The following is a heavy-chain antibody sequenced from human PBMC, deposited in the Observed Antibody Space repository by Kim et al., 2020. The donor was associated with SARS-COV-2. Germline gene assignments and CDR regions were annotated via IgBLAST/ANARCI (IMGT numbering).Heavy chain of an antibody. V-gene: IGHV4-39*01. CDR2: IYYSGIT. J-gene: IGHJ6*02. Sequence: SETLSLTCTVSGGSISSSSYYWGWIRQPPGKGLEWIGSIYYSGITYYNPSLKSRVTISVDTSKNQFSLKLSSVTAADTAVYYCARSRQQQLVFNYYYGMDVWGQGTTVTVPS. D-gene: IGHD6-13*01. CDR3: ARSRQQQLVFNYYYGMDV. CDR1: GGSISSSSYY.